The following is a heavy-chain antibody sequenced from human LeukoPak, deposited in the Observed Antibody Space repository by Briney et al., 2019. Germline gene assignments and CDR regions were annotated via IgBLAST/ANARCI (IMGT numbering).Heavy chain of an antibody. CDR2: ISGSGGST. J-gene: IGHJ4*02. CDR1: GFTFSSYA. Sequence: PGRSLRLSCAASGFTFSSYAMSWVRQAPGKGLEWVSAISGSGGSTYYADSVKGRFTISRDNSKNTLYLQMNSLRAEDTAVYYCAKDTSGYSSGWYGYWGQGTLVTVSS. D-gene: IGHD6-19*01. CDR3: AKDTSGYSSGWYGY. V-gene: IGHV3-23*01.